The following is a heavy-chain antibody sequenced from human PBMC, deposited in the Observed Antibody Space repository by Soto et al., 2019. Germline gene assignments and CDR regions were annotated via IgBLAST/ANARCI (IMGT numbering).Heavy chain of an antibody. D-gene: IGHD5-18*01. CDR1: GFTFSSYG. CDR3: AKERFGHLWLEDYGRDV. Sequence: QVQLLESGGGVVQPGRSLRLSCAASGFTFSSYGMHWVRQAPGKGLEWVALISYDGTNKYYADSVKGRFTISRDNFKNTLYLQMNSLRAEDTAMYYCAKERFGHLWLEDYGRDVWGQGTTVTVSS. J-gene: IGHJ6*02. V-gene: IGHV3-30*18. CDR2: ISYDGTNK.